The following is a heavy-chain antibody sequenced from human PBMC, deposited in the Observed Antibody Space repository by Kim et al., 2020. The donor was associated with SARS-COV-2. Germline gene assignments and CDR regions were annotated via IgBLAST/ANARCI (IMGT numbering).Heavy chain of an antibody. CDR1: GGSISSSSYY. CDR2: IYYSGST. J-gene: IGHJ3*02. Sequence: SETLSLTCTVSGGSISSSSYYWGWIRQPPGKGLEWIGCIYYSGSTYYNPSLKSRVTISVDTSKNQFSLTLSSVTAADTAVYYCARPVLRYSAEHAFDIWGQVTMVTVSS. D-gene: IGHD3-9*01. V-gene: IGHV4-39*01. CDR3: ARPVLRYSAEHAFDI.